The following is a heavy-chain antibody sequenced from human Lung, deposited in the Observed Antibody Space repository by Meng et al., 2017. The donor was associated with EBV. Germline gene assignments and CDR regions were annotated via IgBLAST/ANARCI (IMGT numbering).Heavy chain of an antibody. CDR1: GYTFSSSG. CDR3: ATRAGRVITNLFDP. CDR2: NIDHNGNT. D-gene: IGHD3-22*01. J-gene: IGHJ5*02. V-gene: IGHV1-18*01. Sequence: QVQLVESVPGVMKPSASVSLTCAASGYTFSSSGLWRGLRHPAENVLWMIWNIDHNGNTNYAQKFQGRVTITTDTSKSTSYMELRCLSAADTAVYYCATRAGRVITNLFDPWGQGTLVTVSS.